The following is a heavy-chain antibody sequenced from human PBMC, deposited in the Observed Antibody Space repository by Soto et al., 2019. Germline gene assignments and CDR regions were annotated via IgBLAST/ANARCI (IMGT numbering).Heavy chain of an antibody. D-gene: IGHD4-17*01. CDR2: IYHSGST. J-gene: IGHJ4*02. V-gene: IGHV4-4*02. Sequence: SETLSLTCAVSSGSISSSNWWSWVRQPPGKGLEWIGEIYHSGSTNYNPSLKSRVTISVDKSKNQFSLKLSSVTAADTAVYYCARESIYGDYGVGYFDYWGQGTLVTVSS. CDR3: ARESIYGDYGVGYFDY. CDR1: SGSISSSNW.